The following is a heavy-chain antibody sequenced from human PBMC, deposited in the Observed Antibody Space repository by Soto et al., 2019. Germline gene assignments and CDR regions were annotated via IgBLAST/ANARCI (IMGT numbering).Heavy chain of an antibody. V-gene: IGHV4-39*01. D-gene: IGHD6-25*01. CDR3: ARPDSRGYDHEVRFAY. CDR1: GGSISSSSYY. Sequence: SETLSLTCTVSGGSISSSSYYWGWIRQPPGKGLEWIESIYYSESTYYNPSLKSRVTISVDTSKNQFSLKLTSVTTADTAVYYCARPDSRGYDHEVRFAYWGQGTLVTVSS. CDR2: IYYSEST. J-gene: IGHJ4*02.